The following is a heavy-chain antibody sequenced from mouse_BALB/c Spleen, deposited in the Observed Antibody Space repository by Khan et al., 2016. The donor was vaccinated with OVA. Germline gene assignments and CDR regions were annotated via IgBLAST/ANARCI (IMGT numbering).Heavy chain of an antibody. J-gene: IGHJ3*01. V-gene: IGHV1S81*02. CDR2: INPSNGGT. CDR3: TRGGDCAFAY. Sequence: VQLQESGAELVKPGASVKLSCKASGYTFHSYYMYWVKQRPGQGLEWIGEINPSNGGTNFNEQFKSKATLTVDKSSSTAYLQLSRLTSEDSAVXYCTRGGDCAFAYWGQGTLVTVSA. D-gene: IGHD1-1*02. CDR1: GYTFHSYY.